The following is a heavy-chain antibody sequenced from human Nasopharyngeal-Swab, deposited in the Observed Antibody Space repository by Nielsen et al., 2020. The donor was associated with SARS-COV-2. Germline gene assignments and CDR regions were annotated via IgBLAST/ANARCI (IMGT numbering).Heavy chain of an antibody. CDR1: GFTFSSYA. Sequence: ETLSLTCAASGFTFSSYAMSWVRQAPGKGLEWVSAISGSGGSTYYADSVKGRFTISRDNSKNTLYLQMNSLRAEDTAVYYCAKDPYYYDSSGYLDAFDIWGQGTMVTVYS. J-gene: IGHJ3*02. CDR2: ISGSGGST. CDR3: AKDPYYYDSSGYLDAFDI. V-gene: IGHV3-23*01. D-gene: IGHD3-22*01.